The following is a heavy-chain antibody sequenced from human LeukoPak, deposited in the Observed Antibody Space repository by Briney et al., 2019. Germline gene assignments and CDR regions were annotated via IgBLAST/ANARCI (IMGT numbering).Heavy chain of an antibody. V-gene: IGHV3-48*01. CDR3: ARERGDYGDY. CDR2: ISSSSSTI. D-gene: IGHD3-16*01. CDR1: GFTFSSYS. J-gene: IGHJ4*02. Sequence: GGSLRLSCATSGFTFSSYSMNWVRQALGKGLEWVSYISSSSSTIYYTDSVKGRFTISRDNAKNSLYLQMNSLRAEDTAVYYCARERGDYGDYWGQGTLVTVSS.